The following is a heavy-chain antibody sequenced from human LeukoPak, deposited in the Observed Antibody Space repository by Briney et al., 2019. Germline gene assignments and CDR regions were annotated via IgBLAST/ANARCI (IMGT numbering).Heavy chain of an antibody. V-gene: IGHV3-30*04. CDR1: GFSFSIYT. CDR3: SRAPPTIGIDY. Sequence: PGGSLRLSCRVSGFSFSIYTLHWVRQAPGKGLEWLSVISKDGSNKYYADSVKGRFTISRDNSKNTLYLQMNSLRADDMGVYYCSRAPPTIGIDYWGQGTLVIV. D-gene: IGHD1-1*01. CDR2: ISKDGSNK. J-gene: IGHJ4*02.